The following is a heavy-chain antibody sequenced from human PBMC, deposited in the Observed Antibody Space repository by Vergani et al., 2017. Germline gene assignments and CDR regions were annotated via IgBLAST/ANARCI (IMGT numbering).Heavy chain of an antibody. V-gene: IGHV4-39*01. CDR1: GGSITSSSYY. Sequence: QLHLQESGPGLVEPSETLSLTCTVSGGSITSSSYYWGWIRQPPGKGLEWIGNIFHHGGAYYNPSLKGRVTISVDTSKNQFSLEVTSVTAADTAIYFCARTESFILRYFHWALWGQGTLVTVSS. J-gene: IGHJ4*02. CDR2: IFHHGGA. CDR3: ARTESFILRYFHWAL. D-gene: IGHD3-9*01.